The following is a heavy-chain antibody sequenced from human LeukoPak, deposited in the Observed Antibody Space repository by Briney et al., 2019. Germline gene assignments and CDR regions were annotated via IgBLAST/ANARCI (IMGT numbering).Heavy chain of an antibody. CDR3: ARETYCCGGDCYDY. D-gene: IGHD2-15*01. J-gene: IGHJ4*02. CDR2: VDTSGSRI. V-gene: IGHV3-48*03. Sequence: GGSLRLSCAASGFTFSSYEFNWVRQAPGQGLGWLSYVDTSGSRIYYADSVKGRFTISRDNAKNSLYLQMNSLRAEDTAVYYCARETYCCGGDCYDYWGQGTLVTVSS. CDR1: GFTFSSYE.